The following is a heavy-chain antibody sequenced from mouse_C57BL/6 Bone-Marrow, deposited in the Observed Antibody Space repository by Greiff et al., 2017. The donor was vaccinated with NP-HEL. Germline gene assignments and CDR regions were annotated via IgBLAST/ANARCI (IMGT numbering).Heavy chain of an antibody. V-gene: IGHV5-16*01. CDR2: INYDGSST. D-gene: IGHD2-4*01. J-gene: IGHJ4*01. CDR3: AREGGLRRRTYAMDY. CDR1: GFTFSDYY. Sequence: EVKLMESEGGLVQPGSSMKLSCTASGFTFSDYYMAWVRQVPEKGLEWVANINYDGSSTYYLDSLKSRFIISRDNAKNILYLQMRSLKSVDTATYYCAREGGLRRRTYAMDYWGQGTSVTVSS.